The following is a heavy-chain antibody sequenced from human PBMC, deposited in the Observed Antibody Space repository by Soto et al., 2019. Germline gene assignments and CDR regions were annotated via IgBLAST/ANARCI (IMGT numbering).Heavy chain of an antibody. CDR1: RFSCTNAW. CDR3: STDIGIYGLDI. Sequence: EVQLVESGGGFVQPGGSLRRSGVASRFSCTNAWMSWVRQAPGKGPEWVGRIKSKTDGGTADYAAPVTGRFTISRDDSQNTLYLHMESLKTEDTALYHCSTDIGIYGLDIWGQGTTVTVSS. CDR2: IKSKTDGGTA. J-gene: IGHJ6*02. D-gene: IGHD1-26*01. V-gene: IGHV3-15*01.